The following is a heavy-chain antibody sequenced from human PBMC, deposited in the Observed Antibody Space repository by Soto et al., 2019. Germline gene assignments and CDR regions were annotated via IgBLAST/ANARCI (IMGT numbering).Heavy chain of an antibody. CDR1: GFTFRTSA. V-gene: IGHV3-73*01. CDR3: TRHNPWGYMDF. D-gene: IGHD3-16*01. J-gene: IGHJ6*03. CDR2: IRDDLNSHAT. Sequence: EVQLVESGGGLVQPGGSLKLSCGASGFTFRTSAMHWVRQASGKGLEWVGRIRDDLNSHATAYAASVKGRFTISRDDSENAAYLQMHSLKTEDTAVYYCTRHNPWGYMDFWGKGTTVTVSS.